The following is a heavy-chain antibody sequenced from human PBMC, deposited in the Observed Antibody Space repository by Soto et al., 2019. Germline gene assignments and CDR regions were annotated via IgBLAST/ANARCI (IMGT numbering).Heavy chain of an antibody. J-gene: IGHJ4*02. CDR2: MNPNSGNT. Sequence: QVQLVQSGAEVKKPGASVKVSCKASGYTFTSYDINWVRQATGEGLEWMGWMNPNSGNTGYAQKFQGRVTMTRNTSISTAYMELSSLRSEDTAVYYCARGPYDILTGYRIRRGYWGQGTLVTVSS. CDR3: ARGPYDILTGYRIRRGY. V-gene: IGHV1-8*01. CDR1: GYTFTSYD. D-gene: IGHD3-9*01.